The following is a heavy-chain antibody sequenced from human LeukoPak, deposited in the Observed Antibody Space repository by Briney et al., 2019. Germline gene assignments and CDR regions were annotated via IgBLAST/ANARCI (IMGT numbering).Heavy chain of an antibody. Sequence: PGGSLRLSCAASGFTFSSYAMSCVRQAPGKGLEWVSAISGSGGGTYYADSVKGRFTISRDNSKNTLYLQMNSLRAEDTAVYYCARGGVTMIVVDLYFQHWGQGTLVTVSS. V-gene: IGHV3-23*01. CDR3: ARGGVTMIVVDLYFQH. CDR1: GFTFSSYA. D-gene: IGHD3-22*01. CDR2: ISGSGGGT. J-gene: IGHJ1*01.